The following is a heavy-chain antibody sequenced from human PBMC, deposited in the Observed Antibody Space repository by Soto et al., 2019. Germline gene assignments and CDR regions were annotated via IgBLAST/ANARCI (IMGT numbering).Heavy chain of an antibody. D-gene: IGHD1-26*01. CDR2: IYYSGST. V-gene: IGHV4-59*01. CDR1: GGSISSYY. J-gene: IGHJ4*02. CDR3: ARGTHMGAIDY. Sequence: PSETLSLTCTVSGGSISSYYWSWIRQPPGKGLEWIGYIYYSGSTNYNPSLKSRVTISVDTSKNQFSLKLRSVTAADTAVYYCARGTHMGAIDYWGQGTLVTVSS.